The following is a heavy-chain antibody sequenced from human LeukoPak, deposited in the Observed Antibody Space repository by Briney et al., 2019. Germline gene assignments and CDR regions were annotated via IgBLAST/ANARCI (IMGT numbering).Heavy chain of an antibody. D-gene: IGHD2-8*01. CDR1: GCSLSSYY. V-gene: IGHV4-59*07. CDR3: GRVGYLMDAFDI. J-gene: IGHJ3*02. Sequence: SDTLSLTCTVSGCSLSSYYLLWIRQPPGKGLEWIGDIYYIWSTNYNPSLKSRVTISVDTSNNQFPLKLDSVAAAETAVYYCGRVGYLMDAFDIWGQGTMVTVSS. CDR2: IYYIWST.